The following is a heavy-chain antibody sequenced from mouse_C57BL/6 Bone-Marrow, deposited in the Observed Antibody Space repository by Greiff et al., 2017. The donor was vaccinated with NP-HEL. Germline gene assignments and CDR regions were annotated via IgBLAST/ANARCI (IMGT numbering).Heavy chain of an antibody. D-gene: IGHD2-4*01. J-gene: IGHJ3*01. CDR1: GFTFSDYY. Sequence: DVKLVESGGGLVQPGGSLKLSCAASGFTFSDYYMYWVRQTPEKRLEWVAYISNGGGSTYYPETVKGRFTISRDNAKNTLYLQMSRLKSDDTAMYYCATHYDEAYWGQGTLVTVSA. V-gene: IGHV5-12*01. CDR3: ATHYDEAY. CDR2: ISNGGGST.